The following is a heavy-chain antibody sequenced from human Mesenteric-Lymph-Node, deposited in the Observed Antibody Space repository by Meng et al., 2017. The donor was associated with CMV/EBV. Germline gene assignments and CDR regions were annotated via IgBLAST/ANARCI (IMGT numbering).Heavy chain of an antibody. CDR3: ARGASPYYFDH. V-gene: IGHV1-2*06. CDR1: GYTFTAYY. CDR2: INPNTGGT. Sequence: SCKASGYTFTAYYMHWVRQAPGQGLEWMGRINPNTGGTNDAQKLQGRVTMTTDTSISTAYMDLNRLTSDDTAVYYCARGASPYYFDHWGQGTLVTVSS. J-gene: IGHJ4*02. D-gene: IGHD2-2*01.